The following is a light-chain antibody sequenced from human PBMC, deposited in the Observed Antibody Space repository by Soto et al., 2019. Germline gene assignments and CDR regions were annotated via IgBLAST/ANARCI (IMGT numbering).Light chain of an antibody. J-gene: IGKJ5*01. CDR3: QQYNNWPPIP. V-gene: IGKV3-15*01. CDR1: QSIGSSY. Sequence: VVTQSPGTLSFSPGERATLSCRASQSIGSSYLAWYQQKPGQAPRLLIHGASTRATGFPARFSGSGSGTDFTLTISSLQSEDFAVYYCQQYNNWPPIPFGQGTRLEIK. CDR2: GAS.